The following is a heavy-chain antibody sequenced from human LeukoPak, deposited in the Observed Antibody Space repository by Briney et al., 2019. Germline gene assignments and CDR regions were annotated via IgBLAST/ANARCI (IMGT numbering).Heavy chain of an antibody. V-gene: IGHV3-48*01. CDR2: ISSRSTTI. J-gene: IGHJ4*02. CDR1: GFTFSTYS. CDR3: ARGYGSGDY. Sequence: PGGSLRLSCAASGFTFSTYSMNWVRQAPGKGLEWVSYISSRSTTIYYADSVKGRFTISRDNAKNSLYLQVNSLRAEDTAVYYCARGYGSGDYWGQGTLVTVSS. D-gene: IGHD3-10*01.